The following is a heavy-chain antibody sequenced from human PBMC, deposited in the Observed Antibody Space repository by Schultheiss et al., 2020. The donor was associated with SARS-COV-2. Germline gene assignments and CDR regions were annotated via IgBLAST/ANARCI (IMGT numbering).Heavy chain of an antibody. CDR3: ARSEFGNWIRGMDV. Sequence: GESLKISCAASGFTFSSYGMHWVRQAPGKGLEWVAVIWYDASNKYYADSVKGRFTISRDNSKNTLYLQMNSLRAEDTAVYYCARSEFGNWIRGMDVWGQGTTVTVSS. V-gene: IGHV3-33*08. CDR2: IWYDASNK. D-gene: IGHD1-1*01. J-gene: IGHJ6*02. CDR1: GFTFSSYG.